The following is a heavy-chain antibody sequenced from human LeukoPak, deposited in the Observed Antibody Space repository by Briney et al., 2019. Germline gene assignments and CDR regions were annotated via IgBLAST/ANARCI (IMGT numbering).Heavy chain of an antibody. J-gene: IGHJ4*02. CDR3: ASGQFLVSNDY. D-gene: IGHD5/OR15-5a*01. CDR1: GGSVSGGSYY. CDR2: FYYTGST. Sequence: SETLSLTCTVSGGSVSGGSYYWSWIRQPPGRGLEWIGYFYYTGSTNYNPSLKSRVTISVDTSKNQFSLRLSSVTAADTAVYYCASGQFLVSNDYWGQGILVTVSS. V-gene: IGHV4-61*01.